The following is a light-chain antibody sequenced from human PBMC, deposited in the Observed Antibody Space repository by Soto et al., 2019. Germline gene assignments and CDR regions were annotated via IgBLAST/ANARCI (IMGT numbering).Light chain of an antibody. Sequence: AIQLTQSPTSLSASVGDRVTVTCRASQGLASYLAWYQQRPGKAPKLLIYAASILPSGVPSRFSGSGSGTDFTLTISSLQPEDFATYYCLLDYAYFWAFGQGTKVDIK. CDR2: AAS. CDR3: LLDYAYFWA. CDR1: QGLASY. V-gene: IGKV1-6*01. J-gene: IGKJ1*01.